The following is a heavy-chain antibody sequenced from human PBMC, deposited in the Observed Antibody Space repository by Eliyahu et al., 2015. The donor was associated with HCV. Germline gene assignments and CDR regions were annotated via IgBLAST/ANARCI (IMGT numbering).Heavy chain of an antibody. Sequence: QVQLQQWGAGLLKPSETLSLTCAVYGGSFSGYYWSWIRQPPGKGLEWIGEINHSGSTNYNPSLKSRVTISVDTSKNQFSLKLSSVTAADTAVYYCARRARSSGHLCWYFDLWGRGTLVTVSS. CDR1: GGSFSGYY. J-gene: IGHJ2*01. V-gene: IGHV4-34*01. CDR3: ARRARSSGHLCWYFDL. CDR2: INHSGST. D-gene: IGHD3-22*01.